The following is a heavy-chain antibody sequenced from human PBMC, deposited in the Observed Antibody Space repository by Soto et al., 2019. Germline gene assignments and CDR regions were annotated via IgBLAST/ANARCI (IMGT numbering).Heavy chain of an antibody. Sequence: QVQLQQWGAGLLKPSETLSLTCAVYGGSFSGYYWSWIRQPPGKGLDWIGEINHSGSTNYNPSLKSRVTISVDSSKTQFSLKLSSVTAADTAVYYCARARLRYFDWLPNNWFDPWGQGTLVTVSS. CDR2: INHSGST. CDR3: ARARLRYFDWLPNNWFDP. CDR1: GGSFSGYY. D-gene: IGHD3-9*01. J-gene: IGHJ5*02. V-gene: IGHV4-34*01.